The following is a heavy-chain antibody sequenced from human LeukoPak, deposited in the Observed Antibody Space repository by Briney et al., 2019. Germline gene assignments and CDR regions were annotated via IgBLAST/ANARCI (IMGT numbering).Heavy chain of an antibody. Sequence: SETLSLTCIAPGGSISSSSYYWGWIRQPPGKGLEWIGGIYYSGSTYYNPSLKSRVTISVDTSKNHFSLKLSSVTAADTAVSYWARRAYYYGSGSYQHYYYFYMDGWGKGTTVTVSS. CDR1: GGSISSSSYY. J-gene: IGHJ6*03. V-gene: IGHV4-39*02. CDR3: ARRAYYYGSGSYQHYYYFYMDG. CDR2: IYYSGST. D-gene: IGHD3-10*01.